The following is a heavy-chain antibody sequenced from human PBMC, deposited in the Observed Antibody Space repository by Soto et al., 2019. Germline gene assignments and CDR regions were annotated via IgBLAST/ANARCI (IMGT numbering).Heavy chain of an antibody. CDR1: GGSVRSSRYD. J-gene: IGHJ4*02. Sequence: SETMYLTCTVSGGSVRSSRYDWGWIRQPPGKGLEWIGKIYHSGSTYYNPSLKSRVTISVDTSKNQFSLKLTSVTAADTAVYYCARDKITGLFDYWGQGTLVTVSS. CDR3: ARDKITGLFDY. CDR2: IYHSGST. V-gene: IGHV4-39*07. D-gene: IGHD2-8*02.